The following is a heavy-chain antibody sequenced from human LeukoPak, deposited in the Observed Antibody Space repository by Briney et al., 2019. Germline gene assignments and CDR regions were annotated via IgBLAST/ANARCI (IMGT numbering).Heavy chain of an antibody. CDR3: ARVGWLRPINWFDP. D-gene: IGHD5-12*01. J-gene: IGHJ5*02. CDR1: GGSISSGGYY. CDR2: IYYSGST. V-gene: IGHV4-31*03. Sequence: PSQTLSLTCTVSGGSISSGGYYWSWIRQHPGKGLEWIGYIYYSGSTYYNPSLKSRVTISVDTSKNQFSLKLSSVTAADTAVYYCARVGWLRPINWFDPGAREPWSPSPQ.